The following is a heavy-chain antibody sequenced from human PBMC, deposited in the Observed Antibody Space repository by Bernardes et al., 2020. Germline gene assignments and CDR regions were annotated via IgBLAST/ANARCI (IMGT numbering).Heavy chain of an antibody. CDR3: ARGAGLKCSSTSCYLPTNY. CDR2: INHSGST. D-gene: IGHD2-2*01. Sequence: SEPLSLICAVYGGSFSGYYWSWIRQPPGKGLEWIGEINHSGSTNYNPSLKSRVTISVDTSKNQFSLKLSSVTAADTAVYYCARGAGLKCSSTSCYLPTNYWGQGTLVTVSS. V-gene: IGHV4-34*01. CDR1: GGSFSGYY. J-gene: IGHJ4*02.